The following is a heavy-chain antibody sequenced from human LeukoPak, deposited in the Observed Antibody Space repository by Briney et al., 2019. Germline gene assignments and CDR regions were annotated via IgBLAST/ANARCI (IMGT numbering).Heavy chain of an antibody. V-gene: IGHV3-23*01. J-gene: IGHJ4*02. D-gene: IGHD1-20*01. CDR3: AKGRGRYNWNGGSN. CDR2: ISGTGGST. CDR1: GFTFSYG. Sequence: GGSLRLSCAASGFTFSYGMSWVRQAPGKGLEWVSGISGTGGSTYYADSVKGRFTISRDNSKKTLYLQMNSLRVEDTAVYYCAKGRGRYNWNGGSNWGQGTLVTVSS.